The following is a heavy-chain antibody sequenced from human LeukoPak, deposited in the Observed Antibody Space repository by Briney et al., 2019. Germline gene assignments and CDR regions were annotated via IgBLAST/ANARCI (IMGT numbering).Heavy chain of an antibody. CDR1: GFTFASSW. Sequence: GGSLRLSCVVSGFTFASSWMTWVRQAPGKGLEWVANIKEDGSEKHYVDSVKGRFTISRDNAKNSLYLQMNSLRAEDTAVYYCAREPGIGYASDIWGQGTMVTVSS. CDR2: IKEDGSEK. V-gene: IGHV3-7*01. CDR3: AREPGIGYASDI. D-gene: IGHD3-10*01. J-gene: IGHJ3*02.